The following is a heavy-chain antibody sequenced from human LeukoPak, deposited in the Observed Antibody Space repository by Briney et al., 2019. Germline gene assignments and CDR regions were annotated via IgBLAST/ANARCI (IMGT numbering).Heavy chain of an antibody. V-gene: IGHV3-7*01. Sequence: GGSLRLSCAASGFTFTNSWMAWVRQAPGKGLEWVANIKQDGSTKHYVDSLKGRLTISRDNTKNSLYLQMNSLRADDTAVYYCARDTDGSLDYWGQGILVTVAS. CDR2: IKQDGSTK. CDR1: GFTFTNSW. J-gene: IGHJ4*02. D-gene: IGHD1-26*01. CDR3: ARDTDGSLDY.